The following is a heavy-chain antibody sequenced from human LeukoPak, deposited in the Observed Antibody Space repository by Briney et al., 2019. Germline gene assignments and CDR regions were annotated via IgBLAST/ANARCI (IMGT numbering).Heavy chain of an antibody. Sequence: PSETLSLTCAVYGGSFSGYYWSWIRQPPGKGLEWIGEIYQSGSTNYNPPLKSRVTISLDKSKNRFSLNLNSVTAADTAVYYCASRDYGDWYFDLWGRGTLVTVSS. J-gene: IGHJ2*01. D-gene: IGHD4-17*01. CDR1: GGSFSGYY. V-gene: IGHV4-34*01. CDR2: IYQSGST. CDR3: ASRDYGDWYFDL.